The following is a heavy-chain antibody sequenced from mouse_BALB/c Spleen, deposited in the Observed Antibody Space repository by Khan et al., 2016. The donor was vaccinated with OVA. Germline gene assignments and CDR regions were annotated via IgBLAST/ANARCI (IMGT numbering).Heavy chain of an antibody. CDR3: ARSTYRYAFAY. Sequence: EVQLQESGPSLVKPSQTLSLACSVTGDSITSGYWSWIRKFPGNKLEYMGYMIYTGYTDYNPSLKSRIAITRHTSKNQYYLQLNSMTAEDTATYYCARSTYRYAFAYWGQGTLVTVSA. CDR1: GDSITSGY. CDR2: MIYTGYT. V-gene: IGHV3-8*02. D-gene: IGHD2-14*01. J-gene: IGHJ3*01.